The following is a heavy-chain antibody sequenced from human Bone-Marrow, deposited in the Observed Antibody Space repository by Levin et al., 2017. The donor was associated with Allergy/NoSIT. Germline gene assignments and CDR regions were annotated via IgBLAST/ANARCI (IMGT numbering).Heavy chain of an antibody. CDR1: GYTFSNSA. Sequence: ASVKVSCKASGYTFSNSAMQWVRQGRGERLEWIGWIVVGSGTTSYAQKVQGRVSISRDMSTSTVYMGLSSLRSEDTAVYYCAAELYSRGRGCNFDPSGQGPLVAVSS. CDR3: AAELYSRGRGCNFDP. D-gene: IGHD2-8*01. V-gene: IGHV1-58*02. J-gene: IGHJ3*01. CDR2: IVVGSGTT.